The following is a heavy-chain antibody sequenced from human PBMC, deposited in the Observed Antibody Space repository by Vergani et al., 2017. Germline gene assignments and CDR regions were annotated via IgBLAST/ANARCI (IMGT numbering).Heavy chain of an antibody. CDR3: ARDSWTSELRGVYWFDT. J-gene: IGHJ5*02. D-gene: IGHD3-10*01. V-gene: IGHV4-61*02. CDR1: GGSITSGSFY. CDR2: IHSSGTT. Sequence: QVQLHESGPGLVKPSPTLSLTCTVSGGSITSGSFYWSWIRQPPGKGLEGIGRIHSSGTTNYNPSLKSRVTLSVDTSKSQLSLRMTSVTAADTAVYYCARDSWTSELRGVYWFDTWGQGTLVSVSS.